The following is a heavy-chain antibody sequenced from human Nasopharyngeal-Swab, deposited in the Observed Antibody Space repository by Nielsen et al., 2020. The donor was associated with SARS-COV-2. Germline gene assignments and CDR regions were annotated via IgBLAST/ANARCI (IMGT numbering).Heavy chain of an antibody. CDR1: GFTFITYA. CDR2: ISADGIKK. J-gene: IGHJ6*02. V-gene: IGHV3-30*14. D-gene: IGHD2-2*01. Sequence: GESLKISCAASGFTFITYAMHWVRQAPGKGLEWVAVISADGIKKYYADSVKGRFTISRDNSKNTVHFQMNSLRVDDTAVYYCAREGYCSSPSCASDGMDVWGQGTTVTVSS. CDR3: AREGYCSSPSCASDGMDV.